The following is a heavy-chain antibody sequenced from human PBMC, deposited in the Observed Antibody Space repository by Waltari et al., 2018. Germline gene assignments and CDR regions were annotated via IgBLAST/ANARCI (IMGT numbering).Heavy chain of an antibody. CDR3: ARVGAVAGTGYFQH. D-gene: IGHD6-19*01. J-gene: IGHJ1*01. CDR2: IYSGGST. CDR1: GFTVSSNY. V-gene: IGHV3-66*02. Sequence: EVQLVESGGGLVQPGGSLRLSCAASGFTVSSNYMSWVRQAPGKGLEWVSVIYSGGSTDYADSVKGRFTISRDNSKNTLYLQMNSLRAEDTAVYYCARVGAVAGTGYFQHWGQGTLVTVSS.